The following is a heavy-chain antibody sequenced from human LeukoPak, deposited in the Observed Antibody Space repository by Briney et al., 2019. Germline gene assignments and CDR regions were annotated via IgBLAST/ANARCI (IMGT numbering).Heavy chain of an antibody. D-gene: IGHD2-15*01. V-gene: IGHV4-4*07. J-gene: IGHJ5*02. CDR1: GGSISSYY. CDR3: ARVYCGGGTCYDSRGWFDP. Sequence: SETLSLTCTVSGGSISSYYWSWIRQPAGKGLESIGHISTSGSTNYNPSLKSRVTMSVDTSKNQFSLKLSSVTAADTAIYYCARVYCGGGTCYDSRGWFDPWGQGTLVTVSS. CDR2: ISTSGST.